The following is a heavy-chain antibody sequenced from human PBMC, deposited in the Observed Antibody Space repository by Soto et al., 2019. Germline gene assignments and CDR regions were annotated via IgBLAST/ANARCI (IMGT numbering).Heavy chain of an antibody. CDR1: GCALTSDC. CDR2: INPSGGST. V-gene: IGHV1-46*01. D-gene: IGHD6-6*01. J-gene: IGHJ5*02. Sequence: AASLKVSCDETGCALTSDCMHRVRQAPGQGLEWMGIINPSGGSTSYAQKFQGRVTMTRDTSTSTVYMELSSLRSEDTAVYYCASEGGHIAARTPGWFGPWRQGTLVTVSS. CDR3: ASEGGHIAARTPGWFGP.